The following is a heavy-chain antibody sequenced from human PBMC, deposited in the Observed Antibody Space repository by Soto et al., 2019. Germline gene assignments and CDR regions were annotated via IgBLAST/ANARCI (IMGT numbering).Heavy chain of an antibody. D-gene: IGHD5-12*01. CDR2: IIPMFGTP. J-gene: IGHJ4*02. V-gene: IGHV1-69*13. CDR3: ATSEGSDGYSFEY. CDR1: GVTFNRQD. Sequence: SVKVSCKASGVTFNRQDMRWFRQAPGQGLEWMGGIIPMFGTPHYAEKFQDRVTITADESTGTAYLELSSMTSEDTAVYYCATSEGSDGYSFEYWGPGTMVTVSS.